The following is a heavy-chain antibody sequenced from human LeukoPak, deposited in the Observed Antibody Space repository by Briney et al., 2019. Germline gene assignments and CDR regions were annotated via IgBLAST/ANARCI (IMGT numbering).Heavy chain of an antibody. CDR3: ARLPRYGSGTYYMDV. D-gene: IGHD3-10*01. J-gene: IGHJ6*03. Sequence: SETLSLTCTVSGGSISSSSYYWGWIRQRPGKGLEWIGSIYYSGSTYYNPSLKSRVTISVDTSKNQFSLKLSSVTAADTAVYYCARLPRYGSGTYYMDVWGKGTTVTISS. V-gene: IGHV4-39*01. CDR1: GGSISSSSYY. CDR2: IYYSGST.